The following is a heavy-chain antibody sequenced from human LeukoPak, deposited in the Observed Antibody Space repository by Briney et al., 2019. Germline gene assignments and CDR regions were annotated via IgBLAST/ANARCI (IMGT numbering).Heavy chain of an antibody. Sequence: PGGSLRLSCAASGFTFSSYAMHWVRRAPGKGLEWVAVISYDGSNKYYADPVKGRFTISRDNSKNTLYLQMNSLRAEDTAVYYCARDDGRLSGYIPYYGMDVWGQGTTVTVSS. CDR1: GFTFSSYA. CDR3: ARDDGRLSGYIPYYGMDV. V-gene: IGHV3-30-3*01. CDR2: ISYDGSNK. J-gene: IGHJ6*02. D-gene: IGHD3-3*01.